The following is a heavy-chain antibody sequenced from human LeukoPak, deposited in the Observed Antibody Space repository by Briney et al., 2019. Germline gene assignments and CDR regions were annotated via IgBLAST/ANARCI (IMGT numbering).Heavy chain of an antibody. CDR1: GFTVSSNY. Sequence: GGSLRLSCAASGFTVSSNYMSWVRQAPGKGLEWVSAISGSGGSTYYADSVKGRFTISRDNSKNTLYLQMNSLRADDTAVYYCARSARLMKGVVEVTALDDWGQGTLVTVSS. CDR3: ARSARLMKGVVEVTALDD. V-gene: IGHV3-23*01. D-gene: IGHD3-3*01. CDR2: ISGSGGST. J-gene: IGHJ4*02.